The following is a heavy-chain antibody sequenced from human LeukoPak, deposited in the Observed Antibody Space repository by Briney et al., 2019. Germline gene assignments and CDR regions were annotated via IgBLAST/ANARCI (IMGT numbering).Heavy chain of an antibody. D-gene: IGHD3-16*02. CDR1: GFTFSTYA. V-gene: IGHV3-23*01. J-gene: IGHJ5*02. CDR3: AKDFYDYVWGSYRSGFDP. Sequence: GGSLRLSCAASGFTFSTYAMSWVRQAPGKGLEWVSGISGSGGTTYYADSVKGRFTISRDNSKNTLYLQMNSLRAEDTAVYYCAKDFYDYVWGSYRSGFDPWGQGTLVTVSS. CDR2: ISGSGGTT.